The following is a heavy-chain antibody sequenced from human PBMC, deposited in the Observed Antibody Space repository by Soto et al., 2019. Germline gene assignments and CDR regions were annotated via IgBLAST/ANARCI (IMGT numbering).Heavy chain of an antibody. D-gene: IGHD3-10*01. Sequence: VSLNVSYHAPGDGFTSCYSNTVRHATGQGIEWMGWMNPNSGKTGYAEKFQGRVTMTRKKSISTAYMELSSLRSEDTAIYYCASSYGSVYRAFDFWGQGALVTVSS. CDR2: MNPNSGKT. J-gene: IGHJ4*02. CDR3: ASSYGSVYRAFDF. CDR1: GDGFTSCY. V-gene: IGHV1-8*01.